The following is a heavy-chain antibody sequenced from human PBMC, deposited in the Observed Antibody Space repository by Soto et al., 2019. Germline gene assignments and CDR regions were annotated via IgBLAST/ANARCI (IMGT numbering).Heavy chain of an antibody. D-gene: IGHD6-19*01. CDR1: GFTFSVYS. V-gene: IGHV3-48*02. CDR3: GRSVEGHFEY. Sequence: EVQLVESGGGLVQPGGSLRLSCAASGFTFSVYSMNWIRQAPGKGLQWVSYMTSDMKTIHYADSVKGRFTISRDNANNLVYLQMTSLRDEVTAVYYGGRSVEGHFEYWGQGALVTVSS. CDR2: MTSDMKTI. J-gene: IGHJ4*02.